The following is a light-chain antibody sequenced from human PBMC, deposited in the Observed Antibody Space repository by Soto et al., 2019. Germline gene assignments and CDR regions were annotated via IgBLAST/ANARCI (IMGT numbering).Light chain of an antibody. CDR3: SSYTSSSTLYV. J-gene: IGLJ1*01. CDR1: SSDVGGYNY. V-gene: IGLV2-14*03. Sequence: QSALTQPASVSGSRGQSITISCTGTSSDVGGYNYVSWYQQDPGKAPKLMIYDVSNRPSGVSNRFSGSKSGNTASLTISGLLAEDDADYYCSSYTSSSTLYVFGTGTKVTVL. CDR2: DVS.